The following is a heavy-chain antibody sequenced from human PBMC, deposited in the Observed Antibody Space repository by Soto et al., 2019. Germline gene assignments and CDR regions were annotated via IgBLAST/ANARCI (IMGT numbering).Heavy chain of an antibody. J-gene: IGHJ4*02. CDR1: GYSFAGYW. CDR3: ARQIYDSDTGPNFQYYFDS. Sequence: HGESLKISCKGSGYSFAGYWITWVRQKPGKVLEWMGRIDPSDSQTYYSPSFRGHVTISVTKSITTVFLQWSSLRASDTAMYYCARQIYDSDTGPNFQYYFDSWGQGXPVTVYS. D-gene: IGHD3-22*01. V-gene: IGHV5-10-1*01. CDR2: IDPSDSQT.